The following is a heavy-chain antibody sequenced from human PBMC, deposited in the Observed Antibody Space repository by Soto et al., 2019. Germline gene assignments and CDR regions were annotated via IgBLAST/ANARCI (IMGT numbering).Heavy chain of an antibody. CDR3: AKSEPYGSGSYYFDY. D-gene: IGHD1-26*01. J-gene: IGHJ4*02. CDR2: ISHDGSNI. CDR1: GFTFSRYG. V-gene: IGHV3-30*18. Sequence: GGSLRLSCAASGFTFSRYGMHWVRQAPGKGPEWVAVISHDGSNIFYADSVKGRFTISRDNSKNTLYLQMYSLRAEDTAIYYCAKSEPYGSGSYYFDYGGQGTLVTVSS.